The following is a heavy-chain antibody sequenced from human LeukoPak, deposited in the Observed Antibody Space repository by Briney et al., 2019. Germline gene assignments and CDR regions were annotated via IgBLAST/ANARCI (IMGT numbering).Heavy chain of an antibody. J-gene: IGHJ4*02. Sequence: SETLSLTCAVSGGSISSSNWWSWVRQPPGKGLEWIGEIYHSGSTNYSPSLKSRVTISVDTSKNQFSLKLSSVTAADTAVYYCASRSSDHFDYWGQGTLVTVSS. CDR3: ASRSSDHFDY. CDR2: IYHSGST. CDR1: GGSISSSNW. D-gene: IGHD3-22*01. V-gene: IGHV4-4*02.